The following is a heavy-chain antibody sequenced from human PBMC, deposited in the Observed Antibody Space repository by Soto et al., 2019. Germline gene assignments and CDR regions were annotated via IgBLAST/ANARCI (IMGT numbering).Heavy chain of an antibody. CDR3: ARGGYDFWGGYYTGGMDV. CDR1: GGSIRNNDYY. CDR2: IYYSGST. J-gene: IGHJ6*02. D-gene: IGHD3-3*01. Sequence: QVQLQESGPGLVKPSQTLSLTCTVSGGSIRNNDYYWSWIRQPPGKGLEWIGYIYYSGSTQYNPSLKSRVTVSLDTSKNQFSLRLSSVTAADTAVYYCARGGYDFWGGYYTGGMDVWGQGTTVTVSS. V-gene: IGHV4-30-4*01.